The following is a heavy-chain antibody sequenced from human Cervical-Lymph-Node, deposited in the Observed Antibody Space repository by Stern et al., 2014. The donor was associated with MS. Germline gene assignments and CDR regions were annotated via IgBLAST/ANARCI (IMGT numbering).Heavy chain of an antibody. CDR1: GGTFSKFP. Sequence: QDQLVQSGAEVTKPWSSVKVSCNASGGTFSKFPSSWVRQAPGQGLEWLGGIFPVFGTPTYAQEFRGRVTITADVSTSTVYMELSSLRSDDTAVYYCALSSETSDRWYSLGYDLWGQGTLVTVSS. D-gene: IGHD6-13*01. CDR3: ALSSETSDRWYSLGYDL. V-gene: IGHV1-69*12. J-gene: IGHJ5*02. CDR2: IFPVFGTP.